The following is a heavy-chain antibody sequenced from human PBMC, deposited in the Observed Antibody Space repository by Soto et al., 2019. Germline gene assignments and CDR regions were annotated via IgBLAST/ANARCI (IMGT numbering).Heavy chain of an antibody. D-gene: IGHD5-12*01. CDR2: LSISKGKT. CDR1: GYTFRNYD. V-gene: IGHV1-18*01. CDR3: ARKGYIGNFGLDV. Sequence: QVQLVQSGAEVKRPGASVKVSCKASGYTFRNYDVAWVRRAPGHGLGWMGRLSISKGKTYYQESLQGRVTMTMDTGTTTAYMEVRSLRSADTAVYYCARKGYIGNFGLDVWGQGTTVTVSS. J-gene: IGHJ6*02.